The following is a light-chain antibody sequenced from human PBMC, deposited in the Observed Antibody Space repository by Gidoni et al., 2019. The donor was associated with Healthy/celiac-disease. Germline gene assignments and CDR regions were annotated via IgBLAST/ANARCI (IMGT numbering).Light chain of an antibody. J-gene: IGKJ4*01. CDR3: QQYNSYLLT. CDR1: QSISSW. Sequence: DMKMSQSPSTLSAAVGDRVTITCRASQSISSWLAWYQQKPGKAPKLLIYKASSLESGVPSRFSGSGSGTEFTLTISSLQPDDFATYYCQQYNSYLLTFGGGTKVEIK. V-gene: IGKV1-5*03. CDR2: KAS.